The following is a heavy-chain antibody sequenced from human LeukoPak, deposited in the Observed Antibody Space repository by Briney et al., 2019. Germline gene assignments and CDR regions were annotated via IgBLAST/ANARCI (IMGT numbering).Heavy chain of an antibody. Sequence: GGSLRLSCSASGITFNHFYMNWLRQTPGKGLEWISYISSNGNSIYYADSVKGRFTISRDNAKNSLYLQMNSLRAEDTAVYYCARAGGTTVTTNYYYYYMDVWGKGTTVTVSS. CDR3: ARAGGTTVTTNYYYYYMDV. V-gene: IGHV3-11*04. CDR1: GITFNHFY. CDR2: ISSNGNSI. J-gene: IGHJ6*03. D-gene: IGHD4-17*01.